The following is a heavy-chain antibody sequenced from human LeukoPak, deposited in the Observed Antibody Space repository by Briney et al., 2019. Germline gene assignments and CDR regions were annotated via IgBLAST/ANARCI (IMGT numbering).Heavy chain of an antibody. CDR1: GGSISSYY. D-gene: IGHD2-15*01. Sequence: SETLSLTCTVSGGSISSYYRSWIRQPVGKGLEWIGRIYTSGSTNYNPSLKSRVTMSVDTSKNQFSLKLSSVTAADTAVYYFPRDKQGSSYYYYYYGMDVWGQGTTVTVSS. J-gene: IGHJ6*02. CDR3: PRDKQGSSYYYYYYGMDV. CDR2: IYTSGST. V-gene: IGHV4-4*07.